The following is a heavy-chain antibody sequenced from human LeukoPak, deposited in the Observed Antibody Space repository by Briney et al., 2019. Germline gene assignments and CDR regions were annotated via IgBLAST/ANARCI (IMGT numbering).Heavy chain of an antibody. CDR1: GFTFNVYR. CDR2: IKHDGTEK. D-gene: IGHD2/OR15-2a*01. J-gene: IGHJ4*02. Sequence: GGSLRLSCAASGFTFNVYRMNWVRQAPGKGLEWVANIKHDGTEKNYVDSVKGRFTIYRDNAENTLYLQMNSLRAEDTAVYYCVRDFYVDYWGQGVMVTVSS. V-gene: IGHV3-7*03. CDR3: VRDFYVDY.